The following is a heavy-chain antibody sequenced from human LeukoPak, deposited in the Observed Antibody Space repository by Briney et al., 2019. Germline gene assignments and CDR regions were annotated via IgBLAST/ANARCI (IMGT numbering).Heavy chain of an antibody. CDR3: GCFPPPHFWSGYFEH. CDR1: GFAFRSYA. CDR2: ISYDGSNK. D-gene: IGHD3-3*01. Sequence: GGSLRLSCAASGFAFRSYAMHWVRQAPGKGLEWVASISYDGSNKNYADSVKGRFSISRDNSENMLNLQINSLRAEDTAVYYWGCFPPPHFWSGYFEHWGQGTLVTVSS. J-gene: IGHJ4*02. V-gene: IGHV3-30-3*01.